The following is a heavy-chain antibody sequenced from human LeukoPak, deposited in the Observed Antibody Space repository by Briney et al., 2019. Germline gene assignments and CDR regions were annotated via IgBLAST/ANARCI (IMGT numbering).Heavy chain of an antibody. Sequence: QPGGSLRLSCAASGFTFNNYRMTWVRQAPGKGLEWVSYISSRYSTIYYADSVKGRFTISRDSAKNSLYLQMNSLRAEDTAVYYCARVAVTYRSDWPFDYWGQGTLVTVSS. CDR1: GFTFNNYR. D-gene: IGHD6-19*01. J-gene: IGHJ4*02. CDR3: ARVAVTYRSDWPFDY. V-gene: IGHV3-48*01. CDR2: ISSRYSTI.